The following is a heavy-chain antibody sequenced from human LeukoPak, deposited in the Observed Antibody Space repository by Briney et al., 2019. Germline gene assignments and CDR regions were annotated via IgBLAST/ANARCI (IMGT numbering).Heavy chain of an antibody. Sequence: ASVKVSCKASGCTFTSYDINWVRQATGQGPEWMGWMNPNSGNTGYAQKFQGRVTMTRNTSISTAYMELTSLRSEDTAVYYCARSYCSGGSCYFSFDYWGQGTLVTVSS. D-gene: IGHD2-15*01. J-gene: IGHJ4*02. V-gene: IGHV1-8*01. CDR3: ARSYCSGGSCYFSFDY. CDR2: MNPNSGNT. CDR1: GCTFTSYD.